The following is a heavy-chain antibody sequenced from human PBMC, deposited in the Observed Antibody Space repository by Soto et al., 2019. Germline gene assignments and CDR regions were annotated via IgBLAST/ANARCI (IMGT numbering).Heavy chain of an antibody. CDR3: ARDRSNYALEFYYGMDV. CDR1: GGTFSSYA. D-gene: IGHD4-4*01. CDR2: IIPIFGAA. V-gene: IGHV1-69*13. J-gene: IGHJ6*02. Sequence: GASVKVSCKASGGTFSSYAISWVRQAPGQGLEWMGGIIPIFGAANYAQKFQGRVTITADESTSTAYMELSSLRSEDTAVYYCARDRSNYALEFYYGMDVWGQGTTVTVSS.